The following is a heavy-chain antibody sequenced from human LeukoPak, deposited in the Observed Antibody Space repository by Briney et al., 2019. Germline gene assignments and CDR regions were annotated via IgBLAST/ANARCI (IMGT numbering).Heavy chain of an antibody. Sequence: GGSLRLSCAASGFTFSSYWMSWVRQAPGKGLEWVANIKQDGSEKYYVDSVKGRFTISRDNAKNSLYLQMNSQTAEDTAVYYCARDKIVGATHFDYWGQGTLVTVSS. V-gene: IGHV3-7*01. CDR1: GFTFSSYW. CDR2: IKQDGSEK. J-gene: IGHJ4*02. D-gene: IGHD1-26*01. CDR3: ARDKIVGATHFDY.